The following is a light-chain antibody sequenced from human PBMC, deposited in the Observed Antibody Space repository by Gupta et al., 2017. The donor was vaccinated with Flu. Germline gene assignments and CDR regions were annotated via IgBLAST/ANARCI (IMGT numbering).Light chain of an antibody. CDR3: SSYTSSSTLPYV. CDR2: EVS. V-gene: IGLV2-14*01. J-gene: IGLJ1*01. CDR1: SSDVGGYNY. Sequence: QSALTQPASVSGSPGQSITILCTETSSDVGGYNYVSWYQQHPGKAPKLMIYEVSNRPSGVSNRFSGSKSGNTASLTISGLQAEDEADYYCSSYTSSSTLPYVFGTGTKVTVL.